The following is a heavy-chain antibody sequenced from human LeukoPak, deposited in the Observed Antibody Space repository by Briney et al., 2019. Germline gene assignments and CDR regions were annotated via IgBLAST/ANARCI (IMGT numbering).Heavy chain of an antibody. CDR1: AYSFTGYF. Sequence: ASVKVSCKTSAYSFTGYFFHWIRQAPGQGLEWMGWINPNSGGTNYAQKFQGRVTMTRDTSISTGYMELSRLRSDDTAVYYCAALVIAVAGGFGDYWGQGTLVTVSS. J-gene: IGHJ4*02. CDR2: INPNSGGT. D-gene: IGHD6-19*01. V-gene: IGHV1-2*02. CDR3: AALVIAVAGGFGDY.